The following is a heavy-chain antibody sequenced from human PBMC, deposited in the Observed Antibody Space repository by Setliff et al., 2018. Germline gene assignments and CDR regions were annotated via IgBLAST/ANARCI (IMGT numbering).Heavy chain of an antibody. D-gene: IGHD6-19*01. V-gene: IGHV4-38-2*02. J-gene: IGHJ6*02. CDR1: GGSISSGYY. CDR2: INHSGST. CDR3: ARDRRRLVTYYYYGMDV. Sequence: PSETLSLTCTVSGGSISSGYYWGWIRQPPGKGLEWIGEINHSGSTNYNPSLKSRVTISVDTSKNQFSLKLSSVTAADTAVYYCARDRRRLVTYYYYGMDVWGQGTTVTVS.